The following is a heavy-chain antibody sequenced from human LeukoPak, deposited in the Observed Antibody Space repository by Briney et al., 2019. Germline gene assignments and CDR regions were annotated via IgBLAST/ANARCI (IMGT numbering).Heavy chain of an antibody. Sequence: GGSLRLXCAASGFTFSSYAMSWVRQAPGKGLEWVSSISSSSSYIYYADSVKGRFTISRDNAKNSLYLQMNSLRAEDTAVYYCARAHYDFNFDYWGQGTLVTVSS. CDR3: ARAHYDFNFDY. J-gene: IGHJ4*02. D-gene: IGHD3-3*01. V-gene: IGHV3-21*01. CDR1: GFTFSSYA. CDR2: ISSSSSYI.